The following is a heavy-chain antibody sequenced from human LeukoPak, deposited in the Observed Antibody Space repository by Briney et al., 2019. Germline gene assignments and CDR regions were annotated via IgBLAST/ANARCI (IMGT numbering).Heavy chain of an antibody. D-gene: IGHD5-24*01. J-gene: IGHJ3*01. Sequence: ASVKLSCKASGYTFRQYSISWVRQAPGKGFEWMGWVSPSHTTRVYAQGFQGRVTMTADTNTNTVSMELRSLRFDDTAVYFCARDYILPLETDNGDGFAIWGQGTVVTVSS. CDR2: VSPSHTTR. V-gene: IGHV1-18*01. CDR3: ARDYILPLETDNGDGFAI. CDR1: GYTFRQYS.